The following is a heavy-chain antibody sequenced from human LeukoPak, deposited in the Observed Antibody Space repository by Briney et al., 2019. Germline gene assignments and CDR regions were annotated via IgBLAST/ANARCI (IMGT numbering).Heavy chain of an antibody. J-gene: IGHJ6*03. CDR2: ISSSSSYI. Sequence: GGSLRLSCAASGFTFSSYSMNWVRQAPGKGLEWVSSISSSSSYIYYADSVKGRFTISRDNAKNSLYLQMNSLRAEDTAVYYCARVSGGSYYYYYYMDVWGKGTTVTISS. V-gene: IGHV3-21*01. D-gene: IGHD1-26*01. CDR1: GFTFSSYS. CDR3: ARVSGGSYYYYYYMDV.